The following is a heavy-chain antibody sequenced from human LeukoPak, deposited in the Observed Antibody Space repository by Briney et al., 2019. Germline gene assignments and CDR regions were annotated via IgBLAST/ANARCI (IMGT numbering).Heavy chain of an antibody. CDR3: AAPRRGPHTLMDPRDAFDI. V-gene: IGHV1-58*02. Sequence: TSVKVSCKASRFTFISSGMQWVRQARGQRLEWIGWIVVGSGNTNYAQTFQERVTITRDMSTSTAYMELSSLRSEDTAVYYCAAPRRGPHTLMDPRDAFDIWGQGTMVTVSS. D-gene: IGHD5-18*01. CDR2: IVVGSGNT. J-gene: IGHJ3*02. CDR1: RFTFISSG.